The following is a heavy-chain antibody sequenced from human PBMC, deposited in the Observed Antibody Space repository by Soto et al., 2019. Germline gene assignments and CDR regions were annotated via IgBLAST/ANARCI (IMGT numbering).Heavy chain of an antibody. J-gene: IGHJ6*03. V-gene: IGHV3-64*01. CDR3: ARRARPDFYYMDV. Sequence: EVQLAESGGGLAQPGGPLSLSCAASGFTLSGYAMDWVRQAPGKGLEYVSGISSNGVGTYYANSVQGRFTISRDNSKNTVYLQMGSLRPEDMAVYYCARRARPDFYYMDVWGKGTTVTVSS. CDR1: GFTLSGYA. D-gene: IGHD6-6*01. CDR2: ISSNGVGT.